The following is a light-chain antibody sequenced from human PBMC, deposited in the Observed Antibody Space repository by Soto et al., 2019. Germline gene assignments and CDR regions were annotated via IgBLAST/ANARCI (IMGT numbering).Light chain of an antibody. CDR2: EVS. V-gene: IGLV2-8*01. J-gene: IGLJ3*02. Sequence: QSALTQPPSASGSPGQSVTISCTGTSSDVGGYNYGSWYQQHSGKAPKLMIYEVSKRPSGVPDRFSGSKSGNTASLTVSGLQPEDEAEYYCSSYAGSNNLGLFGGGTKVTVL. CDR1: SSDVGGYNY. CDR3: SSYAGSNNLGL.